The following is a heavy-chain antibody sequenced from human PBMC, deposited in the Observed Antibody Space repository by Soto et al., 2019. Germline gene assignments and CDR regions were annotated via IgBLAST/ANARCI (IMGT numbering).Heavy chain of an antibody. V-gene: IGHV3-30*03. D-gene: IGHD2-15*01. CDR3: ALDCSGGICYFDY. CDR1: GFTFSSYG. Sequence: QVQLVESGGGVVQPGRSLRLSCAVSGFTFSSYGMHWVRQAPGKGLEWVAGVSYDGRDEFYADSVKGRFTISRDNSKSTLFLQMNSLRVEDTAVYYCALDCSGGICYFDYWGQGTQVPVSS. CDR2: VSYDGRDE. J-gene: IGHJ4*02.